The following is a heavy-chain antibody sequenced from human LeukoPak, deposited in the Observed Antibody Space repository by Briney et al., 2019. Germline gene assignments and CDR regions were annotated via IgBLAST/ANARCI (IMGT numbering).Heavy chain of an antibody. CDR3: AREYYYDRSGYLFDY. D-gene: IGHD3-22*01. CDR1: GFIVSSNY. Sequence: GGSLRLSCAASGFIVSSNYMSWVRQAPGKGLEWVSVLYSGGDTYYADSVKGRFTFSRDNSKNTLYLQMNSLRAEDTAVYCCAREYYYDRSGYLFDYWGQGTLVTASS. CDR2: LYSGGDT. J-gene: IGHJ4*02. V-gene: IGHV3-66*02.